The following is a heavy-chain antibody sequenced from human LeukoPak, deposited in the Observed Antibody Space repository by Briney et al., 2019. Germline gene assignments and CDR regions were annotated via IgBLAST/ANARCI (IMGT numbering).Heavy chain of an antibody. CDR2: IWYDGSNK. Sequence: PGGSLRLSCAAPGIPFSSFGMHWLRQAPGKGLEWVAFIWYDGSNKYYADSVKGRFTISRDNSKNTLYLQMNSLTAEDTAVYYCARDGTVTAGPFDPRGQGTLVTVSS. J-gene: IGHJ5*02. CDR3: ARDGTVTAGPFDP. CDR1: GIPFSSFG. V-gene: IGHV3-33*01. D-gene: IGHD4-17*01.